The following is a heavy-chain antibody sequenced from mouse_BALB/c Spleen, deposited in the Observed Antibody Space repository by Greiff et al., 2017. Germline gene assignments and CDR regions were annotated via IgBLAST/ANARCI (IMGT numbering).Heavy chain of an antibody. CDR2: ISSGSSTI. V-gene: IGHV5-17*02. CDR1: GFTFSSFG. Sequence: EVKLVESGGGLVQPGGSRKLSCAASGFTFSSFGMHWVRQAPEKGLEWVAYISSGSSTIYYADTVKGRFTISRDNPKNTLFLQMTSLRSEDTAMYYCARGYDYWYFDVWGAGTTVTVSS. D-gene: IGHD2-14*01. CDR3: ARGYDYWYFDV. J-gene: IGHJ1*01.